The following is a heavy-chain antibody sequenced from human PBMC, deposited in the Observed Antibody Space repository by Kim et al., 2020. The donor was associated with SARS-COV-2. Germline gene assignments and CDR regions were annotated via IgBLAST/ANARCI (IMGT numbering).Heavy chain of an antibody. V-gene: IGHV3-7*03. CDR1: GFTFSSYW. Sequence: GGSLRLSCAASGFTFSSYWMSWVRQAPGKGLEWVANIKQDGSEKYYVDSVKGRFTISRDNAKNSLYLQMNSLRAEDTAVYYCARVWFGELLPLDYWGQGTLVTVSS. J-gene: IGHJ4*02. CDR2: IKQDGSEK. D-gene: IGHD3-10*01. CDR3: ARVWFGELLPLDY.